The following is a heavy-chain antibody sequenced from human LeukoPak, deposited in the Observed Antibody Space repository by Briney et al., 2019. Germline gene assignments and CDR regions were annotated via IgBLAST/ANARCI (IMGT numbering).Heavy chain of an antibody. CDR3: ARDYNYGSGNFDY. V-gene: IGHV3-21*01. Sequence: PGGSLRLSCAASGFTFSSYSMNWVRQAPGKGLEWVSSISSSSSYIYYADSVKGRFTISRDNAKNSLYLQMNSLGAEDTAVYYCARDYNYGSGNFDYWGQGTLVTVSS. CDR1: GFTFSSYS. J-gene: IGHJ4*02. CDR2: ISSSSSYI. D-gene: IGHD3-10*01.